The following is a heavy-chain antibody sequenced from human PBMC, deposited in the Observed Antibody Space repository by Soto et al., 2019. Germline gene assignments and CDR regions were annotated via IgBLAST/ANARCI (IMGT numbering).Heavy chain of an antibody. CDR3: ARRTVNIRTFYSGLKTHCFDY. Sequence: SETLSLTCAVSGDSMSSSDYYWGWIRQPPGKGLERFCSFYYSGSTYYNPSLQSRVAISVDTSKNQFSLKLKSVTAADTAIYYCARRTVNIRTFYSGLKTHCFDYWGQGAPVTVSS. V-gene: IGHV4-39*01. CDR2: FYYSGST. CDR1: GDSMSSSDYY. J-gene: IGHJ4*02. D-gene: IGHD6-19*01.